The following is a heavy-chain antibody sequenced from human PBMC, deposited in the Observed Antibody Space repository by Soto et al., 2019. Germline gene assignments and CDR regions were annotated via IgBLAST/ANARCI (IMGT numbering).Heavy chain of an antibody. D-gene: IGHD1-7*01. CDR2: IFNSGST. CDR3: ARTGTTSAGHFDY. J-gene: IGHJ4*02. V-gene: IGHV4-31*03. Sequence: SETLSLTCTVSGGSISSGGFYWSWIRQHPGKGLDWIGYIFNSGSTHYNPSLKSRVTMSVDTSKNQFSLRLNSVTAADTAVYYCARTGTTSAGHFDYWGQGTLVIVSS. CDR1: GGSISSGGFY.